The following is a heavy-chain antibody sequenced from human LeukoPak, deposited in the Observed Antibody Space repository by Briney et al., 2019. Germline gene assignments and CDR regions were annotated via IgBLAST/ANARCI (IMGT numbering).Heavy chain of an antibody. Sequence: SVKVSCKASGGTFSSYAISWVRQAPGQGLEGMGGIIPIFGTANYAHKFQGRVTITTDESTSTAYMELSSLRSEDTAVYYCVIYDSSGYYYGWFDPWGQGTQVTVSS. V-gene: IGHV1-69*05. J-gene: IGHJ5*02. CDR3: VIYDSSGYYYGWFDP. D-gene: IGHD3-22*01. CDR2: IIPIFGTA. CDR1: GGTFSSYA.